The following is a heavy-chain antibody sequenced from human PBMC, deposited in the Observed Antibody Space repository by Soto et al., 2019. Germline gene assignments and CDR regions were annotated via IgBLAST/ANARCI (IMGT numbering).Heavy chain of an antibody. V-gene: IGHV1-18*04. CDR1: GYTFTSYG. CDR2: ISAYNGNT. Sequence: ASVKVSCKASGYTFTSYGISWVRQAPGQGLEWMGWISAYNGNTNYAQKLQGRVTMTTDTSTSTAYMELRSLRSDDTAVYYCAREVRGWIDYYGMDVWGQGTTGTVPS. D-gene: IGHD2-2*03. J-gene: IGHJ6*02. CDR3: AREVRGWIDYYGMDV.